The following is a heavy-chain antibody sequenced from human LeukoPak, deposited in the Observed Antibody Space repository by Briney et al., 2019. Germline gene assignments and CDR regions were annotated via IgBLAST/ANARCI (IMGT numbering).Heavy chain of an antibody. CDR1: GGTFSSYA. CDR3: ATTVVTAPREFWCFDY. CDR2: IIPIFGTA. J-gene: IGHJ4*02. Sequence: ASVKVSCKASGGTFSSYAISWVRQAPGQGLEWMGGIIPIFGTANYAQKFQGRVTITADESTSTAYMELSSLRSEDTAVYYCATTVVTAPREFWCFDYWGQGTLVTVSS. V-gene: IGHV1-69*13. D-gene: IGHD4-23*01.